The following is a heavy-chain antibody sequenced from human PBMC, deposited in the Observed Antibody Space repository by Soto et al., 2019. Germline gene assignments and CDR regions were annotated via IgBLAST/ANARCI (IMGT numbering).Heavy chain of an antibody. Sequence: EVQLVESGGGVVQPGESLRLSCAASGFTFSAYDMHWVRQTTGKGLECVSAIGAADDPYYLGSVKGRFTISRENAKNSLYLQMSSLRAEDTAVYYCARAYSGRLPRRADYYFAMDVWGQGTTVTVSS. J-gene: IGHJ6*02. D-gene: IGHD2-15*01. V-gene: IGHV3-13*05. CDR3: ARAYSGRLPRRADYYFAMDV. CDR2: IGAADDP. CDR1: GFTFSAYD.